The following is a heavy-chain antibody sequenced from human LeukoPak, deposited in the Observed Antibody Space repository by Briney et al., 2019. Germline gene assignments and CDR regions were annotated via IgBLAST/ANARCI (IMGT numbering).Heavy chain of an antibody. CDR1: GFTFSSYW. V-gene: IGHV3-7*01. J-gene: IGHJ6*03. D-gene: IGHD3-10*01. Sequence: GGSLRLSCAASGFTFSSYWMSWVRQAPGKGLEWVANIKQDGSEKYYVDSVKGRFTISRDNAKNPLYLQMNSLRAEDTAVYYCARVGGSGSYIFRTYYYYMDVWGKGTTVTISS. CDR3: ARVGGSGSYIFRTYYYYMDV. CDR2: IKQDGSEK.